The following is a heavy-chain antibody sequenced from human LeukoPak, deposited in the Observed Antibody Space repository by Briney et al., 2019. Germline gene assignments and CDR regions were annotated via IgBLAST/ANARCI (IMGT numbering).Heavy chain of an antibody. CDR2: MNPNSGNT. D-gene: IGHD3-22*01. CDR1: GYTFTGYC. J-gene: IGHJ3*02. CDR3: ARLGIYYDSSGYYLLSDAFDI. V-gene: IGHV1-8*02. Sequence: ASVKVSCKASGYTFTGYCMHWVRQAPGQGLEWMGWMNPNSGNTGYAQKFQGRVTMTRNTSISTAYMELSSLRSEDTAVYYCARLGIYYDSSGYYLLSDAFDIWGQGTMVTVSS.